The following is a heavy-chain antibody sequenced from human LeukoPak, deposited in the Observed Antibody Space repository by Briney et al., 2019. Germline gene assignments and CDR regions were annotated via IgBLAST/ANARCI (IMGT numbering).Heavy chain of an antibody. D-gene: IGHD6-6*01. CDR2: ISSSSSYI. Sequence: GGSLRLSCAASGFTFSSYSMNWVRQAPGKGREWVSSISSSSSYIYYADSVKGRFTISRDNAKNSLYLQMNSLRAEDTTVYYCARESYSSSSADYWGQGTLVTVSS. CDR3: ARESYSSSSADY. J-gene: IGHJ4*02. V-gene: IGHV3-21*01. CDR1: GFTFSSYS.